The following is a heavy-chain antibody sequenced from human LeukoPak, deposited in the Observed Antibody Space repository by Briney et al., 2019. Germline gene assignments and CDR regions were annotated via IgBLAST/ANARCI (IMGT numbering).Heavy chain of an antibody. J-gene: IGHJ4*02. CDR2: ISGSGGST. CDR1: GFTFSSYA. V-gene: IGHV3-23*01. CDR3: AKDEMAVAIFDY. Sequence: GGSLRLSCAASGFTFSSYAMSWVRQAPGKGLEWVSAISGSGGSTYYADPVKGRFAISRDNSKNMLYLQMNSLRAEDTAVYYCAKDEMAVAIFDYWGQGTLVTVSS. D-gene: IGHD6-19*01.